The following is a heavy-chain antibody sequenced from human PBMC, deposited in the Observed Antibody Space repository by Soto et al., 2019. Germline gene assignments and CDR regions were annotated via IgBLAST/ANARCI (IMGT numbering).Heavy chain of an antibody. J-gene: IGHJ4*01. Sequence: EVQLLESGGGLVQPGGSLRLSCAASGFTFSSYAMSWVRQAPGKGLEWVSAISGSGGSTYYADSVKGRFTISRDNPKNTLYLQMKSLRAEDTAVYYCAKKRSNHVRIFDYWGQGTLVPVSS. V-gene: IGHV3-23*01. CDR1: GFTFSSYA. CDR2: ISGSGGST. CDR3: AKKRSNHVRIFDY. D-gene: IGHD4-4*01.